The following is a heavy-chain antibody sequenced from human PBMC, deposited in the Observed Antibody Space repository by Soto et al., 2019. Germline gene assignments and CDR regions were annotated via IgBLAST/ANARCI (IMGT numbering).Heavy chain of an antibody. Sequence: GASVKVSCKASGGTFSSYTISWVRQAPGQGLEWMGRIIPILGIANYAQKFQGRVTITADKSTSTAYMELSSLRSEDTAVYYCARESPEGYYSSSWSPYYYYYYMDVWGKGTTVTVSS. CDR1: GGTFSSYT. D-gene: IGHD6-13*01. CDR2: IIPILGIA. V-gene: IGHV1-69*04. CDR3: ARESPEGYYSSSWSPYYYYYYMDV. J-gene: IGHJ6*03.